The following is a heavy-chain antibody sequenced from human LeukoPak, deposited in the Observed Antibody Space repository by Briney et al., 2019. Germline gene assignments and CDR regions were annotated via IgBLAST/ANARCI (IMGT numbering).Heavy chain of an antibody. CDR2: IIPIFGTA. CDR3: ARTTYYYDSSGYNNWFDP. J-gene: IGHJ5*02. CDR1: GGTFSSYA. D-gene: IGHD3-22*01. V-gene: IGHV1-69*05. Sequence: SVKVSCKASGGTFSSYAISWVRQAPGQGLEWMGGIIPIFGTASYAQKFQGRVTITTDESTSTAYMELSSLRSEDTAVYYCARTTYYYDSSGYNNWFDPWGQGTLVTVSS.